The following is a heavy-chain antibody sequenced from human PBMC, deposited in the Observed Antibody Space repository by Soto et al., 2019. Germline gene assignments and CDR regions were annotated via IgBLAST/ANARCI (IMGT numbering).Heavy chain of an antibody. J-gene: IGHJ4*02. Sequence: PGGSLRLSSPASGFTFSSYSMNWVRQAPGKGLEWISYISTTSSSIYYAGPVKGGFTIFRENAKKALFLQMNRLRDEDTAVYYCARKGVAFDYWGQGALVTVSS. V-gene: IGHV3-48*02. D-gene: IGHD3-3*01. CDR1: GFTFSSYS. CDR2: ISTTSSSI. CDR3: ARKGVAFDY.